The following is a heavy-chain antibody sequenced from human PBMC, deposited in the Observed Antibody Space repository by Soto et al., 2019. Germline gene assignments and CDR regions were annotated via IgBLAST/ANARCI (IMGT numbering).Heavy chain of an antibody. D-gene: IGHD2-21*02. CDR3: ARLPKGSVVTG. CDR2: ISSSSENI. J-gene: IGHJ4*01. V-gene: IGHV3-48*02. CDR1: GFSFRDHS. Sequence: VQLVESGGGVVSPGGSLRLSCVGSGFSFRDHSMNWVRQPPGKGLQWISYISSSSENIYYADSVKGRFTVSRDNAKNTLFLQLNSLRDEDSAIYYCARLPKGSVVTGWGQGSLVTVSS.